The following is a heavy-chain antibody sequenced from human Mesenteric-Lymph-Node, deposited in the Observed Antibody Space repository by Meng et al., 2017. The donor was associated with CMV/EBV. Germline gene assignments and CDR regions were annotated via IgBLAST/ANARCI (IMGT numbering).Heavy chain of an antibody. D-gene: IGHD2-2*01. CDR3: AKVVDWDY. Sequence: CSACVIAFSVYAMPWLRRAAGKWLAWISTITGGGCSTFYAGTVKGRFSISRDSSKNTLYLQATSLRAEDTAVYYCAKVVDWDYWGQGTLVTVSS. CDR1: VIAFSVYA. CDR2: ITGGGCST. J-gene: IGHJ4*02. V-gene: IGHV3-23*01.